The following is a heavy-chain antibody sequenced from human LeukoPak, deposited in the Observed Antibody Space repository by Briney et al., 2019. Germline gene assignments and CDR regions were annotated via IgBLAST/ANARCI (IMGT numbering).Heavy chain of an antibody. CDR3: ARPNSSGYYYMLDY. CDR1: GYTFTSYG. D-gene: IGHD3-22*01. Sequence: ASVKVSCKASGYTFTSYGISWVRQAPGQGLEWMGWISAYNGNTNYAQKPQGRVTMTTDTSTSTAYMELRSLRSDDTAVYYCARPNSSGYYYMLDYWGQGTLVTVSS. J-gene: IGHJ4*02. V-gene: IGHV1-18*01. CDR2: ISAYNGNT.